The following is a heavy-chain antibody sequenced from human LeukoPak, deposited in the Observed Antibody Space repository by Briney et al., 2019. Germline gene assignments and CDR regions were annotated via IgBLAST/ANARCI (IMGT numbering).Heavy chain of an antibody. V-gene: IGHV3-9*01. CDR1: GFTFDDYA. Sequence: GRSLRLSCAASGFTFDDYAMHWVRQAPGKGLEWVSGISWNSGSIGYADSVKGRFTISRDNAKNSLYLQMNSLRAEDTALYYRAKDLESGSGWYAPARRASFDYWGQGTLVTVSS. J-gene: IGHJ4*02. CDR2: ISWNSGSI. CDR3: AKDLESGSGWYAPARRASFDY. D-gene: IGHD6-19*01.